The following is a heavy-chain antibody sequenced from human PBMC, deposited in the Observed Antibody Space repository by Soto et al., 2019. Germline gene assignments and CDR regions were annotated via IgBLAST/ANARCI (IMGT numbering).Heavy chain of an antibody. D-gene: IGHD3-3*01. CDR3: ARGDDFWNGYLGMDV. CDR2: IYHSGST. J-gene: IGHJ6*02. Sequence: SETLSLTCALSGGSISSGGYSWSWIRQPPGKGLEWIGYIYHSGSTYYNPSLKSRVTISVGRSKNQFSLKLSSVTAADTVVYYCARGDDFWNGYLGMDVWGQGTTVTVPS. V-gene: IGHV4-30-2*01. CDR1: GGSISSGGYS.